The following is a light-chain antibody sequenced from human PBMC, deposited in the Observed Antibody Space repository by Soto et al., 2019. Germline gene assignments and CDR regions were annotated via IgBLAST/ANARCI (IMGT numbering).Light chain of an antibody. CDR3: LLSYSGARSL. Sequence: QAVVTQEPSLTVSPGGTVTLTCGSSTGAVTSGHYPYWFQQKPGQAPRTLIYDTSNKHSWTPARFSGSLPGGKAALTLSGAQPEDEAEYYCLLSYSGARSLFGGGTKLTVL. CDR2: DTS. CDR1: TGAVTSGHY. J-gene: IGLJ2*01. V-gene: IGLV7-46*01.